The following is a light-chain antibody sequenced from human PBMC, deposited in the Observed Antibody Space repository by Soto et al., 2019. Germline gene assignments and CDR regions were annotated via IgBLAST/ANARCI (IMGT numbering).Light chain of an antibody. CDR2: KAS. Sequence: DIRITQSPSTVSASVGDRVTITCRASQSISSWLAWYQQKPGRAPNLLIYKASILESGVPSRFSGSGSGTEFTLTISSLQPEDLATYYCQQDNSFPSFGGGTRLEIK. J-gene: IGKJ5*01. CDR3: QQDNSFPS. CDR1: QSISSW. V-gene: IGKV1-5*03.